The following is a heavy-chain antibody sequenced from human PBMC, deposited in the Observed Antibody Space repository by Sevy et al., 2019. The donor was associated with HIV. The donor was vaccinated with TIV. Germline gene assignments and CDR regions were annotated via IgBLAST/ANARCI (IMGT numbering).Heavy chain of an antibody. D-gene: IGHD3-16*01. Sequence: GGSLRLSCAASGFTFSSYAMHWVRQAPGKGLEWVAVISYDGSNKHYADSVKGRFTISRDNSKNTLYLQMKSVRAEDTSVEYCAAVTFGGFDAFDIWGQGTMVTVSS. CDR1: GFTFSSYA. V-gene: IGHV3-30-3*01. CDR3: AAVTFGGFDAFDI. J-gene: IGHJ3*02. CDR2: ISYDGSNK.